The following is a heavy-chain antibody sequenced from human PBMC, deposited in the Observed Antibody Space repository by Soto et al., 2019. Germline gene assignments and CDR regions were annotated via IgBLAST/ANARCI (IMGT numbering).Heavy chain of an antibody. V-gene: IGHV1-69*02. Sequence: ASVKVSCKASGGTFSSYTISWVRQAPGQGLEWMGRITPILGIANYAQKFQGRVTITADKSTSTAYMELSSLRSEDTAVYYCAIATYYYDSSGYYPSDYWGQGTLVTVSS. CDR2: ITPILGIA. D-gene: IGHD3-22*01. J-gene: IGHJ4*02. CDR3: AIATYYYDSSGYYPSDY. CDR1: GGTFSSYT.